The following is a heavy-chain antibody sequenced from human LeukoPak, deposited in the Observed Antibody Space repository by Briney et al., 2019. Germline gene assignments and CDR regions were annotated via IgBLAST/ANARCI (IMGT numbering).Heavy chain of an antibody. Sequence: QSGGPVRLPCAAWGFTFSSYWMHWVRQAPGKGLVWVSRFNSDGRSTIYADPVKGRFTIPRDNATITLYLQMNTLSPQDPAVFSCARDPGCYDSSVYPENWGQGTLVTVSS. J-gene: IGHJ4*02. CDR3: ARDPGCYDSSVYPEN. V-gene: IGHV3-74*01. CDR2: FNSDGRST. D-gene: IGHD3-22*01. CDR1: GFTFSSYW.